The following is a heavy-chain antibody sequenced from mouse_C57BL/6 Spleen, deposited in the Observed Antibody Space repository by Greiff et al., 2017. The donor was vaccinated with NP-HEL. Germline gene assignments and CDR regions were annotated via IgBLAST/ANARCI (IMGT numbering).Heavy chain of an antibody. CDR2: INPSTGGT. J-gene: IGHJ3*01. D-gene: IGHD2-5*01. Sequence: EVQLQQSGPELVKPGASVMISCKASGYSFTGYYMNWVKQSPEKSLEWIGEINPSTGGTTYNQKFKAKATLTVDKSSSTAYMQLKSLTSEDSAVYYCARHYSNYGFAYWGQGTLVTVSA. CDR1: GYSFTGYY. V-gene: IGHV1-42*01. CDR3: ARHYSNYGFAY.